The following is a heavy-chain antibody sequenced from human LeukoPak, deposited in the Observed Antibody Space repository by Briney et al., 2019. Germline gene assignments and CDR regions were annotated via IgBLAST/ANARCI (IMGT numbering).Heavy chain of an antibody. V-gene: IGHV1-24*01. J-gene: IGHJ3*02. CDR3: ARACGGDCFDAFDI. D-gene: IGHD2-21*02. Sequence: GASVKVSCKVSGDTLTELSMHWVRQAPGKGLEWMGGFDPKEGERVYAQNFQGRFTMTRNTSISTAYMELSSLRSEDTAVYYCARACGGDCFDAFDIWGQGTMVTVSS. CDR1: GDTLTELS. CDR2: FDPKEGER.